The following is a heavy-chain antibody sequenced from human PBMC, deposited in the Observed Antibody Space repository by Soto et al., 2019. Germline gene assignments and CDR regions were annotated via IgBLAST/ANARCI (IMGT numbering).Heavy chain of an antibody. J-gene: IGHJ6*02. CDR3: VREEASGSSGLTYHYYYNGMDV. CDR2: VTTSGDTM. D-gene: IGHD3-10*01. CDR1: GFTFIRYN. Sequence: PWGSLKLSCTASGFTFIRYNMHWVRRAPGRGLEGVAYVTTSGDTMFYADSVEGRFAISRDVAKNSVHLQMNSLGDEDTAVYYCVREEASGSSGLTYHYYYNGMDVWGQGTTVTVSS. V-gene: IGHV3-48*02.